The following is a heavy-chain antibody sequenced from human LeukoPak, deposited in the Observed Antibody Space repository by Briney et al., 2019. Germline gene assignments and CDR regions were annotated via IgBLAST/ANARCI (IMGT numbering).Heavy chain of an antibody. V-gene: IGHV3-23*01. Sequence: SGGSLRLSCAVSGFTLTNHGVSWVRQAPGKGLEWVSIITGTGGRYYGDSVKGRFILSRDNSKNTVYMQMSSLRAEDTAMYYCAKDYCRDGNCPFPFLDSWGQGTLVTVSS. CDR2: ITGTGGR. D-gene: IGHD2-15*01. CDR3: AKDYCRDGNCPFPFLDS. CDR1: GFTLTNHG. J-gene: IGHJ4*02.